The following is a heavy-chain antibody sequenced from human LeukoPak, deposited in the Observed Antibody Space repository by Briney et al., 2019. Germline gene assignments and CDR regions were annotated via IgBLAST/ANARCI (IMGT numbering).Heavy chain of an antibody. CDR3: AAGERYSSSWYL. D-gene: IGHD6-13*01. CDR1: GGSFSGYY. CDR2: INHSGST. Sequence: SETLSLTCAVYGGSFSGYYWSWIRQPPGKGLEWIGEINHSGSTNYNPSLKSRVTISVDTSKNQFSLKLSSVTAADTAVYYCAAGERYSSSWYLWGQGTLATVSS. J-gene: IGHJ4*02. V-gene: IGHV4-34*01.